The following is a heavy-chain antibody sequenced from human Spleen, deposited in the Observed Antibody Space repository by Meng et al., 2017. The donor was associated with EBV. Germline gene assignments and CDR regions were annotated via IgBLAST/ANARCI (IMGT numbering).Heavy chain of an antibody. CDR1: GGTFRSDA. D-gene: IGHD6-19*01. Sequence: QVRVVQSGAEVKKPGSSVKVSCWTSGGTFRSDAVSWVRQAPGQGLEWMGGLIPMSDAPHYAQKFQGRVTITADESTSTHYMHLSGLTSDDTAIYYCARELALSYSSGPLDYWGQGTLVTVSS. V-gene: IGHV1-69*01. CDR2: LIPMSDAP. CDR3: ARELALSYSSGPLDY. J-gene: IGHJ4*02.